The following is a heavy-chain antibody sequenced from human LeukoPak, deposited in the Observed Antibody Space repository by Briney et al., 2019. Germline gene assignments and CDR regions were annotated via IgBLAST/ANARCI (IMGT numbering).Heavy chain of an antibody. CDR2: ISSCSSYI. D-gene: IGHD5-18*01. J-gene: IGHJ4*02. Sequence: GGSLRLSCAASGFTFSSYSMNWVRQAPGKGLEWVSSISSCSSYIYYADSVKGRFTISRDNAKNSLYLQMNSLRAEDTAVYYCARMSAMATFDYWGQGTLVTVSS. V-gene: IGHV3-21*01. CDR3: ARMSAMATFDY. CDR1: GFTFSSYS.